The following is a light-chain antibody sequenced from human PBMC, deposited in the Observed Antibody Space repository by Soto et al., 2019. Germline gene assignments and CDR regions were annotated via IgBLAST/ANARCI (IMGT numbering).Light chain of an antibody. CDR1: SNDIGRYSY. V-gene: IGLV2-11*01. Sequence: QSALTQPRSVSGSPGQSVAISCTGTSNDIGRYSYVSWYQQLPDKAPKLIIRDVTKRPSGVPDRFSGSKSGNTASLTISGLQADDEADYYCCSYAGSYNLGVFGGGTKLTVL. J-gene: IGLJ3*02. CDR3: CSYAGSYNLGV. CDR2: DVT.